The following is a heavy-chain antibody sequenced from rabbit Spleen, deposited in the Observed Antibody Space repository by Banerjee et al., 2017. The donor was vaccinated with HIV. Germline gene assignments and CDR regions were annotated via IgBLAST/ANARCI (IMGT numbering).Heavy chain of an antibody. Sequence: QSLEESGGDLVKPGASLTLTCTASGFSFSYSDYMCWVRQPPGKGLEWIGCIYTGTDSTYYASWAKGRFTISTTSSTTVTLQMTSLTVADTATYFCARDAGTSFSTYGMDLWGPGTLVTVS. J-gene: IGHJ6*01. CDR1: GFSFSYSDY. V-gene: IGHV1S40*01. CDR2: IYTGTDST. CDR3: ARDAGTSFSTYGMDL. D-gene: IGHD8-1*01.